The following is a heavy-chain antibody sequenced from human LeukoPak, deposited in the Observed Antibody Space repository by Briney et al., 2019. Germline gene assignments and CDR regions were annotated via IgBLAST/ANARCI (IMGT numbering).Heavy chain of an antibody. J-gene: IGHJ4*02. D-gene: IGHD6-13*01. CDR1: GFTFSSYS. Sequence: GGSLRLSCAASGFTFSSYSMNWVRQAPGKGLEWVSSISSSSSYIYYADSVKGRFTISRDNAKNSLYLQMNSLRAEDTAVYYCARGKAAAPYYFDYWGQGTLVTVSS. V-gene: IGHV3-21*01. CDR3: ARGKAAAPYYFDY. CDR2: ISSSSSYI.